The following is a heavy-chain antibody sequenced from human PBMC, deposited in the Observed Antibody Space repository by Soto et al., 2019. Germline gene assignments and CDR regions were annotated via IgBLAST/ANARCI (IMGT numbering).Heavy chain of an antibody. CDR2: INPNSGGT. CDR3: ARDRVSGTRLPNNWFDP. V-gene: IGHV1-2*02. CDR1: GYTFTGYY. D-gene: IGHD1-26*01. J-gene: IGHJ5*02. Sequence: ASVKVSCKASGYTFTGYYMHWVRQAPGQGLEWMGWINPNSGGTNYAQKFQGRVTMTRETAISTAYMELSRLRSDDTAVYFCARDRVSGTRLPNNWFDPWGQGTLVTVSS.